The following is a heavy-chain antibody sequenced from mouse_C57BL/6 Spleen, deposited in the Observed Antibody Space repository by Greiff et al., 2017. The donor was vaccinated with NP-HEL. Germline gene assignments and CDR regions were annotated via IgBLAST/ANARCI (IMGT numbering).Heavy chain of an antibody. V-gene: IGHV1-55*01. CDR2: IYPGSGST. J-gene: IGHJ4*01. CDR3: ARRGYYLYYAMDY. CDR1: GYTFTSYW. Sequence: QVQLQQPGAELVKPGASVKMSCKASGYTFTSYWITWVKQRPGQGLEWIGDIYPGSGSTNYNEKFKSKATLTVDTSSSTAYMQLSSLTSEDSAVYYCARRGYYLYYAMDYWGQGTSVTVSS. D-gene: IGHD2-3*01.